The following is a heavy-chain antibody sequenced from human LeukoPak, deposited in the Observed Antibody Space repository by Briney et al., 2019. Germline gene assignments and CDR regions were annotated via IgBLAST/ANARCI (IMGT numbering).Heavy chain of an antibody. J-gene: IGHJ5*02. Sequence: GASVKVSCKASGYTFTGYYMHWVRQAPGQGLDWVGWINPNSGGTNYAQKFQGRVTMTRDTSISTAYMELSRLRSDDTAVYYCARDPAFGSENWFDPWGQGTLVTVSS. D-gene: IGHD3-16*01. CDR1: GYTFTGYY. CDR3: ARDPAFGSENWFDP. V-gene: IGHV1-2*02. CDR2: INPNSGGT.